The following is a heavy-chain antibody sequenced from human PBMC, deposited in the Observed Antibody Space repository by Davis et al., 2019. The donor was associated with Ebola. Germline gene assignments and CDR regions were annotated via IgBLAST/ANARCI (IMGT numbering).Heavy chain of an antibody. CDR3: VKDRNYESGSYQGHDP. D-gene: IGHD3-10*01. CDR1: GFTFSSYA. J-gene: IGHJ5*02. V-gene: IGHV3-23*01. CDR2: IIGSGGRT. Sequence: GGSLRLSCAASGFTFSSYAMNWFRQAPGKGLEWVSGIIGSGGRTYHADSVKGRFTISRDNSRNTLYLQMNSLRAEDTAMYYCVKDRNYESGSYQGHDPWGQGTLVTVSS.